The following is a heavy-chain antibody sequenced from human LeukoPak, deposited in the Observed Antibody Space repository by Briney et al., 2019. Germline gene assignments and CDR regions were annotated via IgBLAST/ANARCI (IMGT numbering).Heavy chain of an antibody. Sequence: PSETLSLTCTVSGGSISSSSYYWGWIRQPPGKGLEWIGSIYYSGSTYYNPSLKSRVTISVDTSMNQFSLKLSSVTAADTAVYYCARESGEWELPPSKFDPWGQGTLVTVSS. D-gene: IGHD1-26*01. CDR1: GGSISSSSYY. J-gene: IGHJ5*02. V-gene: IGHV4-39*07. CDR2: IYYSGST. CDR3: ARESGEWELPPSKFDP.